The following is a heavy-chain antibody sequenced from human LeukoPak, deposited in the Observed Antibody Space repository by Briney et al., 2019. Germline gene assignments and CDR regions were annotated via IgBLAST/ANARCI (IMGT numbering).Heavy chain of an antibody. J-gene: IGHJ4*02. CDR3: TASYYYGSGSYYNG. D-gene: IGHD3-10*01. Sequence: GGSLRLSCAASGFTFSSYAMSWVRQAPGKGLEWVGRIKSKTDGGTTDYAAPVKGRFTISRDDSKNTLYLQMNSLKTEDTAVYYCTASYYYGSGSYYNGWGQGTLVTVSS. CDR1: GFTFSSYA. V-gene: IGHV3-15*01. CDR2: IKSKTDGGTT.